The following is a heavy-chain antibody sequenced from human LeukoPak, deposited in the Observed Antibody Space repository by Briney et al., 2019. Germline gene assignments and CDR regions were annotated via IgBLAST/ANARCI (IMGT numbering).Heavy chain of an antibody. CDR2: ISSSSSYI. D-gene: IGHD2-21*02. Sequence: GGSLRLSCAASGFTFSSYSMNWVRQAPGKGLEWVSYISSSSSYIYYADSVKGRFTISRDNAKNSLYLQMNSLRAEDTAVYYCARGCGGDCYSNAFDIWGQGTMVTVSS. V-gene: IGHV3-21*01. CDR1: GFTFSSYS. CDR3: ARGCGGDCYSNAFDI. J-gene: IGHJ3*02.